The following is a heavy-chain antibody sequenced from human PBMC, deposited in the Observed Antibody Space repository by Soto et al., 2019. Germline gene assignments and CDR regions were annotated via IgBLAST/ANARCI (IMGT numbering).Heavy chain of an antibody. CDR2: IYYSGST. Sequence: QVQLQESGPGLVKPSQTLSLTCTVSGASISSGDYYWTWIRQPPGKGLEWIGSIYYSGSTYYNPSLNSRVTISVDTSNTQFSLKLSSVTAADTAVYYCARASYDSSTYYLDYWGQGTLVTVSS. D-gene: IGHD3-22*01. CDR1: GASISSGDYY. J-gene: IGHJ4*02. V-gene: IGHV4-30-4*01. CDR3: ARASYDSSTYYLDY.